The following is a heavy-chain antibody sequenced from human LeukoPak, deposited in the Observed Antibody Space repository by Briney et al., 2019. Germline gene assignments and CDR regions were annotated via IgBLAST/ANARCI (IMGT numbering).Heavy chain of an antibody. V-gene: IGHV3-7*01. D-gene: IGHD3-3*01. CDR2: IKKDGSEK. Sequence: GGSLRLSCAASGFNFSNYWMSWVRQAPGKGLEWVADIKKDGSEKFHVDSVRGRFTISRDNAKNSLSLQMKSLRVEDTAVYYWARFFAVRFPEAFDTWAKGQWSPSLQ. J-gene: IGHJ3*02. CDR3: ARFFAVRFPEAFDT. CDR1: GFNFSNYW.